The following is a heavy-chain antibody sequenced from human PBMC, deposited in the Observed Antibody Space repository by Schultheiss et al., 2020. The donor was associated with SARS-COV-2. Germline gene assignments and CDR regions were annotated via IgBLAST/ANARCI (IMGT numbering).Heavy chain of an antibody. CDR2: IYYSGST. J-gene: IGHJ4*02. D-gene: IGHD5-24*01. V-gene: IGHV4-59*01. CDR3: ARVGVEMEDYFDY. CDR1: GGSISSYY. Sequence: SETLSLTCTVSGGSISSYYWSWIRQPPGKGLEWIGYIYYSGSTNYNPPLKSRVTISVDTSKNQFSLKLSSVTAADTAVYYCARVGVEMEDYFDYWGQGTLVTVSS.